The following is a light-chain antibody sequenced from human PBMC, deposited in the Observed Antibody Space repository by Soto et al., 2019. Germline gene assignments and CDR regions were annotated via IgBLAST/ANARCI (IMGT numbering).Light chain of an antibody. J-gene: IGKJ1*01. CDR2: GAS. CDR3: QQYVSSPWA. CDR1: QSVSSSY. Sequence: EIVLTQSPGTLSLSPGERATLSCRASQSVSSSYLAWYQQKPGQAPRLLIFGASTRATGIPDRFSGSGSGTDFTLTISRLEPEDFAVYYCQQYVSSPWAFGQGTKVDNK. V-gene: IGKV3-20*01.